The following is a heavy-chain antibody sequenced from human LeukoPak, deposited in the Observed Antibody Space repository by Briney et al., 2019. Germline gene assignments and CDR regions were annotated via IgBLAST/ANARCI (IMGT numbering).Heavy chain of an antibody. J-gene: IGHJ4*02. D-gene: IGHD1-26*01. CDR2: IHHSGST. CDR3: ARSNSGYLDY. CDR1: GYSISSGYY. V-gene: IGHV4-38-2*02. Sequence: SETLSLTCTVAGYSISSGYYWGWIRQPPGKGLEWIGSIHHSGSTYYNPSLKRRVTISVDTPKNQFSLKLSSVTAAGTAVYYCARSNSGYLDYWGQGTLVTASS.